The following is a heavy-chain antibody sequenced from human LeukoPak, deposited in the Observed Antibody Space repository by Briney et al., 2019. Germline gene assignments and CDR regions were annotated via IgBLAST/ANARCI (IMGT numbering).Heavy chain of an antibody. V-gene: IGHV3-7*01. CDR2: IKQDGSEK. CDR3: ARDLASGYQLLFDDYLRHVH. CDR1: GLTFSSYW. J-gene: IGHJ4*02. D-gene: IGHD2-2*01. Sequence: GGSLRLSCVASGLTFSSYWMSWVRQAPGKGLEWVANIKQDGSEKYYVDSVKGRFTISRDNAKNSLYLQMNSLRAEDTAVYYCARDLASGYQLLFDDYLRHVHWGQGTLVTVSS.